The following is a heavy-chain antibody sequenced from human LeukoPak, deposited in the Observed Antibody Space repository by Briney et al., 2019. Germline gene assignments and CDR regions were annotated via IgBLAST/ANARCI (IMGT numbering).Heavy chain of an antibody. CDR2: IYPGDSDT. CDR1: GYSFTSYW. D-gene: IGHD5-24*01. Sequence: GQSLKISCKGSGYSFTSYWIGWVRQMPGKGLEWMGIIYPGDSDTRYSPTFQGQVTISGDRSIRTAYLQWSSLKASDTAIYYCAKTRDGFLSGAFDIWGQGTMVTVTS. CDR3: AKTRDGFLSGAFDI. J-gene: IGHJ3*02. V-gene: IGHV5-51*01.